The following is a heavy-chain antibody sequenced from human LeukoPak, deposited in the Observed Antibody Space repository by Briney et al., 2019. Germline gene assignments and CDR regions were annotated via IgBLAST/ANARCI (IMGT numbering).Heavy chain of an antibody. J-gene: IGHJ4*02. D-gene: IGHD3-22*01. Sequence: GGSLRLSCAVSGFSFSNYAMTWVRQAPGKGLEWVSGISGSSGSTYYADSVKGRFTISRDNSKNTLYLQMNSLRVEDTAIYYCAKDSGYYYDSSGYYNRFDYWGQGTLVTVSS. V-gene: IGHV3-23*01. CDR2: ISGSSGST. CDR1: GFSFSNYA. CDR3: AKDSGYYYDSSGYYNRFDY.